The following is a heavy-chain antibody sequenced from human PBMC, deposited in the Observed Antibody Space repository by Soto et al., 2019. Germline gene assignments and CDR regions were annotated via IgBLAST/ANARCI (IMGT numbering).Heavy chain of an antibody. CDR2: IYPGDSDT. V-gene: IGHV5-51*01. CDR1: GYTFMNYL. D-gene: IGHD4-4*01. Sequence: PGDSLKISCKGSGYTFMNYLIGWVLQRPCEGLEWMGIIYPGDSDTRYSPSFQGQVTISADKSISTAYLQWRSLKASDTAMYYCASQVNYYYAMDVWGQGPTVTVSS. J-gene: IGHJ6*02. CDR3: ASQVNYYYAMDV.